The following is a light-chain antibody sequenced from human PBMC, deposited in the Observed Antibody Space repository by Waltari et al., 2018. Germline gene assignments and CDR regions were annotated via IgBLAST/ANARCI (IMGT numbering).Light chain of an antibody. Sequence: EIVLTQSPATLSLSPGERATLSCRASQRVSSYLAWYQQKPGQAPRLLIYDASNRATGIPARFSGSGSGTDFTLTISSLEPEDFATYYCQQANTNTFPPTFGQGTKVEIK. CDR2: DAS. J-gene: IGKJ1*01. CDR1: QRVSSY. V-gene: IGKV3-11*01. CDR3: QQANTNTFPPT.